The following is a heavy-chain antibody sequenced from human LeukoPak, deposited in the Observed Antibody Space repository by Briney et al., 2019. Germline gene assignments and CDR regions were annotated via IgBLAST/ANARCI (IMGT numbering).Heavy chain of an antibody. CDR1: GSSFTSYW. CDR2: IYPGDSDT. Sequence: GESLKISCKGSGSSFTSYWIGWVRQMPGKGLEWMGIIYPGDSDTRYSPSFQGQVTISADKSISTAYLQWSSLKASDNAMYYCARALRYFDWPPARYWGQGTLVTVSS. J-gene: IGHJ4*02. V-gene: IGHV5-51*01. D-gene: IGHD3-9*01. CDR3: ARALRYFDWPPARY.